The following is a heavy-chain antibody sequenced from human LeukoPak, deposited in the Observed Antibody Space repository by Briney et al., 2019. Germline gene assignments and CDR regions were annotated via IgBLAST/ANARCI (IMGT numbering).Heavy chain of an antibody. CDR2: IYYSGST. CDR1: GGSISSYY. CDR3: ARASRYDILTGYSYYFDY. V-gene: IGHV4-59*01. J-gene: IGHJ4*02. Sequence: ASETLSLTCTVSGGSISSYYWSWIRQPPGKGLEWIGYIYYSGSTNYNPSLKSRVTISVDTSKNQFSLKLSSVTAADTAVYYCARASRYDILTGYSYYFDYWGQGTLVTVSS. D-gene: IGHD3-9*01.